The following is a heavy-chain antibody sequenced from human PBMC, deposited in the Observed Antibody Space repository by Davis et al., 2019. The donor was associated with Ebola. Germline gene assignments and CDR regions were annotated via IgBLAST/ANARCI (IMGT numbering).Heavy chain of an antibody. Sequence: PSETLSLTCAVYGGSFSGYYWSWIRQPPGKGLEWIGEINHSGSTNYNPSLKSRVTISVDTSKNQFSLKLSSVTAADTAMYYCARGGYCSGGSCYSNYYYYGMDVWGQGTTVTVSS. CDR1: GGSFSGYY. CDR3: ARGGYCSGGSCYSNYYYYGMDV. D-gene: IGHD2-15*01. V-gene: IGHV4-34*01. J-gene: IGHJ6*02. CDR2: INHSGST.